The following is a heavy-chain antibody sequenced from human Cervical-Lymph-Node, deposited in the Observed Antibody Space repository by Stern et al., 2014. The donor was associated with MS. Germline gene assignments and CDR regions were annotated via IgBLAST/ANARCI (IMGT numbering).Heavy chain of an antibody. Sequence: QVQLVQSGAEMRKPGSSVRVSCKASGGTFSTSVISWLRQAPGKGLEWMGGISPMFGRANYAQKFQVSVTITADESTSTVYMGLTSLRSEDTGVYYCARERDNSYAFDSWGQGTLLTVSS. CDR2: ISPMFGRA. CDR1: GGTFSTSV. D-gene: IGHD3-16*01. J-gene: IGHJ4*02. CDR3: ARERDNSYAFDS. V-gene: IGHV1-69*12.